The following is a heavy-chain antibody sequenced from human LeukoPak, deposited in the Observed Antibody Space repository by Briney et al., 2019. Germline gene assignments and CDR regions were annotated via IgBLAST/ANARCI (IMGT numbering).Heavy chain of an antibody. Sequence: PSETLSLTCTVSGGSISSYYWSWIRQPAGKGLEWIGRIYTSGSTNYNPSLKSRVTMSVDTSKNQFSLKLSSVTAADTAVYYCARDSYYYGSSRGFDYWGQGTLVTVSS. CDR3: ARDSYYYGSSRGFDY. J-gene: IGHJ4*02. CDR1: GGSISSYY. V-gene: IGHV4-4*07. D-gene: IGHD3-10*01. CDR2: IYTSGST.